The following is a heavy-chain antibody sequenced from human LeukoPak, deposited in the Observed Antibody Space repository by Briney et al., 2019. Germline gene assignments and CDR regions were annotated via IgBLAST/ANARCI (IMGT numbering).Heavy chain of an antibody. J-gene: IGHJ4*02. CDR1: GGSISSYY. V-gene: IGHV4-59*01. Sequence: SETLSLTCTVSGGSISSYYWSWIRQPPGKGLEWIGYIYYSGSTNYNPSLKSRVTISVDTSKNQFSLKLSSVTAADTAVYYCARVSYSSSWQFDYWGQGTLVTVSS. CDR2: IYYSGST. D-gene: IGHD6-13*01. CDR3: ARVSYSSSWQFDY.